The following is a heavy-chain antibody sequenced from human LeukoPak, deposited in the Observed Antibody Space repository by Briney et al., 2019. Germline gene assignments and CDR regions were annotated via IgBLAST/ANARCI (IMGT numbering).Heavy chain of an antibody. CDR3: ARYGLGYSSSLPHFDY. CDR1: GYSISSGYY. J-gene: IGHJ4*02. D-gene: IGHD6-6*01. CDR2: IYHSGST. Sequence: PSETLSLTCTVSGYSISSGYYWGWIRQPPGKGLEWIGSIYHSGSTYYNPSLKSRVTISVDTSKNQFSLKLSSVTAADTAVYYCARYGLGYSSSLPHFDYWGQGTLVTVSS. V-gene: IGHV4-38-2*02.